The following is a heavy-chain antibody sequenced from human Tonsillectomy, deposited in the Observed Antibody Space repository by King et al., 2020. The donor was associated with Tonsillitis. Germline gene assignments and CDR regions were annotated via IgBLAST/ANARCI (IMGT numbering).Heavy chain of an antibody. J-gene: IGHJ4*02. Sequence: QLVQSGAEVKKPGASVKVFCKASGYTFTGYYMHWVRQAPGKGLRWMGWINPNSGGTNYAQTDQGRGTITRDTSIRTAYMELSRLRSDDTAVYYCAREPSPEWELLCVDWGQGTLVTVSS. CDR1: GYTFTGYY. D-gene: IGHD1-26*01. CDR2: INPNSGGT. CDR3: AREPSPEWELLCVD. V-gene: IGHV1-2*02.